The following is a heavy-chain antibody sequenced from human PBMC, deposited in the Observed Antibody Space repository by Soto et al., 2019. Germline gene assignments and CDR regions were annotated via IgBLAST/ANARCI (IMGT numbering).Heavy chain of an antibody. D-gene: IGHD6-6*01. CDR2: INSDGSSS. CDR3: ARDRAARTFDY. J-gene: IGHJ4*02. V-gene: IGHV3-74*01. Sequence: GSLRLSCAASVFTFSSYWMHWVRQAPEKGLVWVSHINSDGSSSTYADSVKGRFTISRDNAKNTLYLQMNSLRAEDTAVYYCARDRAARTFDYWGQGTLVSVSS. CDR1: VFTFSSYW.